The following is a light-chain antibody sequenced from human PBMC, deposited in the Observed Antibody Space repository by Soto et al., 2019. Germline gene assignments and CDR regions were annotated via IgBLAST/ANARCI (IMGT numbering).Light chain of an antibody. J-gene: IGKJ1*01. CDR3: QQYYNWPRT. Sequence: EIVMTQSPATLYVSPGERATLSCRASQSVSSNLAWYQQKPGQAPRLLLYGASTRATGIPARFSGSGSGTEFTLTISSLQSEDFAVYYCQQYYNWPRTFGQGTKVEIK. CDR1: QSVSSN. V-gene: IGKV3-15*01. CDR2: GAS.